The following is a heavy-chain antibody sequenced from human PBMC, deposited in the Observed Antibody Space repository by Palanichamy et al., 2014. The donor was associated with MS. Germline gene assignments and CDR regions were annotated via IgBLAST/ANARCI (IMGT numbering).Heavy chain of an antibody. Sequence: QVQLQEAGPGLVKPSETLSLTCTVSGGPISNYFWSWIRQSPGKGLDWIGYVFHDGSSKYRSSLEGRVTISVDMSKSQVYLTVTSVNAADTAVYYCARGGWKVSDYHAFDVWGQGTMVTVSS. D-gene: IGHD6-25*01. J-gene: IGHJ3*01. V-gene: IGHV4-59*01. CDR1: GGPISNYF. CDR3: ARGGWKVSDYHAFDV. CDR2: VFHDGSS.